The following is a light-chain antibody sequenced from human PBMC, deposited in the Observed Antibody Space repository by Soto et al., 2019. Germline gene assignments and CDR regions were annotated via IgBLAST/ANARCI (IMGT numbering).Light chain of an antibody. Sequence: QSVLSQPPSASWSPGHSVTIACTGTSSDVGGYNYVSWYQQHPGKAPKLMIFEVTKRPSGVPDRFSGSKSGNTASLTVSGLQAEDEADYYCTSYAGSNTHYVFGTGTKVTVL. CDR3: TSYAGSNTHYV. CDR2: EVT. CDR1: SSDVGGYNY. J-gene: IGLJ1*01. V-gene: IGLV2-8*01.